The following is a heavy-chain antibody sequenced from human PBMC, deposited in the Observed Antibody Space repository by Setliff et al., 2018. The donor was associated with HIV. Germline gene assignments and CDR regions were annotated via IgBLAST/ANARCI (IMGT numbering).Heavy chain of an antibody. D-gene: IGHD2-2*01. J-gene: IGHJ4*02. V-gene: IGHV3-74*01. CDR1: GFTFSGYR. Sequence: PGGSLRLSCAASGFTFSGYRMHWVRQAPGKGLVWVSRINSDGSSTTYADSVKGRFTISRDNAKKSLYLQMNSLRAEDTAVYYCARGEPTILVVPAAFFDYWGQGT. CDR3: ARGEPTILVVPAAFFDY. CDR2: INSDGSST.